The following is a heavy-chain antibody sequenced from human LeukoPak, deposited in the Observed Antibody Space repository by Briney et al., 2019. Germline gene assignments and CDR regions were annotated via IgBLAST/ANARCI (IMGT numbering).Heavy chain of an antibody. Sequence: SCKVSGYTLTELSMHWVRQAPGKGLEWVAVISYDGSNKYYADSVKGRFTISRDNSKNTLYLQMNSLRAEDTAVYYCASDCSGGSCYSHIYYYYGMDVWGQGTTVTVSS. D-gene: IGHD2-15*01. CDR2: ISYDGSNK. CDR1: GYTLTELS. CDR3: ASDCSGGSCYSHIYYYYGMDV. J-gene: IGHJ6*02. V-gene: IGHV3-30-3*01.